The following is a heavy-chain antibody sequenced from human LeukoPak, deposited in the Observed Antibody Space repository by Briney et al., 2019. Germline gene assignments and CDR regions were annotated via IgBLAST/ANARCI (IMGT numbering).Heavy chain of an antibody. CDR1: GFTFSDYA. CDR2: ISSNGGTT. Sequence: GGSLRLSCAASGFTFSDYAMHWVRQAPGKGLEYVSAISSNGGTTYYANSVKGRFTICRDNSKNTLYLQMGSLRAEDMAVYYCARRGVVAGYDYWGQGTLVTVSS. J-gene: IGHJ4*02. CDR3: ARRGVVAGYDY. D-gene: IGHD6-19*01. V-gene: IGHV3-64*01.